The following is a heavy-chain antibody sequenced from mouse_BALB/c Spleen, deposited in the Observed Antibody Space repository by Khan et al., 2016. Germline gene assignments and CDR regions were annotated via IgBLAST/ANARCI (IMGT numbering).Heavy chain of an antibody. CDR2: INPDSGTI. V-gene: IGHV4-1*02. CDR1: GFDFSRYW. J-gene: IGHJ3*01. Sequence: EVKLLESGGGLVQPGGSLKVSCAASGFDFSRYWMSWVRQAPGKGLEWIGEINPDSGTINYTPSLKVKFIISRDNAKNMLYLQMSKVRSEDTALYYGARAGYYGYLVNWGQGTLVTVSA. D-gene: IGHD1-1*01. CDR3: ARAGYYGYLVN.